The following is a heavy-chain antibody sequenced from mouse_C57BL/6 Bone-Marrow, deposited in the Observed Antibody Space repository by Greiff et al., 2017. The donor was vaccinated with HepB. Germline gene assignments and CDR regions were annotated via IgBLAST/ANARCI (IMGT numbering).Heavy chain of an antibody. V-gene: IGHV3-6*01. J-gene: IGHJ1*03. CDR2: ISYDGSN. CDR3: AREGNYYGSSYGYFDV. D-gene: IGHD1-1*01. CDR1: GYSITSGYY. Sequence: ESGPGLVKPSQSLSLTCSVTGYSITSGYYWNWIRQFPGNKLEWMGYISYDGSNNYNPSLKNRISITRDTSTNQFFLKLNSVTTEDTATYYCAREGNYYGSSYGYFDVWGTGTTVTVSS.